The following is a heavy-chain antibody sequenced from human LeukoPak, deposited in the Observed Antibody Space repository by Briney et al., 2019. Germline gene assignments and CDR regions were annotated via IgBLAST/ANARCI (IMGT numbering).Heavy chain of an antibody. V-gene: IGHV3-7*01. CDR2: IKQDGSEK. J-gene: IGHJ4*02. Sequence: GGSLRLSCAASGFTFSSYWMSWVRQAPGKGLEWVANIKQDGSEKYYVDSVKGRFTISRDNAKNSLYLQMNSLRAEDTAVYCCAREVYYYDSSGSDYWGQGTLVTVSS. D-gene: IGHD3-22*01. CDR3: AREVYYYDSSGSDY. CDR1: GFTFSSYW.